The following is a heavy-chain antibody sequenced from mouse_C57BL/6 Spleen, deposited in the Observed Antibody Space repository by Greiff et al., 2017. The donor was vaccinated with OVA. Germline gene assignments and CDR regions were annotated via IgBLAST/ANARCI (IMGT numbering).Heavy chain of an antibody. CDR1: GYTFTSYW. J-gene: IGHJ1*03. V-gene: IGHV1-53*01. D-gene: IGHD4-1*01. CDR2: INPSNGGT. Sequence: VQLQQPGTELVKPGASVKLSCKASGYTFTSYWMHWVKQRPGQGLEWIGNINPSNGGTNYNEKFKSKATLTVDKSSSTAYMQLSSLTSEDSAVYYCARKANWDGDWYFDVWGTGTTVTVSS. CDR3: ARKANWDGDWYFDV.